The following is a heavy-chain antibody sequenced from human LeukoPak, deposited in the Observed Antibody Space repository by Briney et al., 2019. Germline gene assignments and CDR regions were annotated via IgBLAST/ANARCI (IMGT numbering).Heavy chain of an antibody. Sequence: GRSLRLSCAASGFTFSSYGMHWVRQAPGKGLEWVAVIWYDGSNKYYADSVKGRSTISRDNSKNTLYLQMNSLRAEDTAVYYCARDSSSGWDGPFDYWGQGTLVTVSS. V-gene: IGHV3-33*01. CDR2: IWYDGSNK. CDR3: ARDSSSGWDGPFDY. D-gene: IGHD6-19*01. J-gene: IGHJ4*02. CDR1: GFTFSSYG.